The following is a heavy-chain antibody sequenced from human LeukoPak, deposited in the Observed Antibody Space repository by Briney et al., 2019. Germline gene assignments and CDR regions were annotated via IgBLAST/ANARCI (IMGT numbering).Heavy chain of an antibody. Sequence: SETLSLTCAVYGGSFSGYYWSWIRQPPGKGLEWVGEINHSGSTNYHPSLKSRVTISVDTSKNQFSLTLSSVTTADTAVYYSARTRYCSRTSSYYYYYYMDVWGKGTTVTVSS. J-gene: IGHJ6*03. CDR1: GGSFSGYY. CDR3: ARTRYCSRTSSYYYYYYMDV. V-gene: IGHV4-34*01. D-gene: IGHD2-2*01. CDR2: INHSGST.